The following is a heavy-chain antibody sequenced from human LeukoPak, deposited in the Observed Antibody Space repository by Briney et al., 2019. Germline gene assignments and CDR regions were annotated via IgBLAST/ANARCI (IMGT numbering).Heavy chain of an antibody. J-gene: IGHJ4*02. CDR2: ISGSGGST. Sequence: GGSLRLSCAASGFTFSSYAMSWVRQAPGKGLEWVSAISGSGGSTYYADSVKGRFTISRDNSKDTLYLQMNSLRAEDTAVYYCAKDQSGSYYDSSGSGNFDYWGQGTLVTVSS. CDR1: GFTFSSYA. D-gene: IGHD3-22*01. CDR3: AKDQSGSYYDSSGSGNFDY. V-gene: IGHV3-23*01.